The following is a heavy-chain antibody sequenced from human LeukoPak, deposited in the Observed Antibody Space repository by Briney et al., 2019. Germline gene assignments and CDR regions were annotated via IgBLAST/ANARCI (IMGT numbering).Heavy chain of an antibody. D-gene: IGHD3-9*01. Sequence: PSETLSLTCTVSGGSISSSSYYWGWIRQPPGKGLEWIGSIYYSGSTYYNPSLKSRVTISVDTSKNQFSLKLSSVTAADTAVYYCATTYDILTGYYGPMYYYYYMDAWGKGTTVTVSS. J-gene: IGHJ6*03. CDR2: IYYSGST. V-gene: IGHV4-39*01. CDR3: ATTYDILTGYYGPMYYYYYMDA. CDR1: GGSISSSSYY.